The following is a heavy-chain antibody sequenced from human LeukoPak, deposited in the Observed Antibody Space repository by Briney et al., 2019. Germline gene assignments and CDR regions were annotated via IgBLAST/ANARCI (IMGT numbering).Heavy chain of an antibody. CDR1: GFTFSSYP. J-gene: IGHJ4*02. D-gene: IGHD6-6*01. CDR3: ARDSSHYLGSSDY. CDR2: ISESGDVT. Sequence: GGSLRLSCVVSGFTFSSYPMSWVRQAPGKGLEWVSVISESGDVTHYADSMKGRFTISRDNTKNTLNLQMNGLRDEDTAIYYCARDSSHYLGSSDYWGQGALVTVSS. V-gene: IGHV3-23*01.